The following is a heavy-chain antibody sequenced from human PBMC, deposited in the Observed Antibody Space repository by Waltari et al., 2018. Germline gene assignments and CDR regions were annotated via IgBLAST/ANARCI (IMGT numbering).Heavy chain of an antibody. J-gene: IGHJ4*02. V-gene: IGHV4-39*01. CDR3: ASETYYYDSSAYHNPYYFDY. Sequence: QLQLQESGPGLVKPSETLSLTCTVSGGSISSSSYYWGWIRQPPGKGLEWIGSIYYSGNTYYSPSLKSRVTISVDTSKNQFSLKLSSVTAADTAVYYCASETYYYDSSAYHNPYYFDYWGQGTLVTVSS. D-gene: IGHD3-22*01. CDR1: GGSISSSSYY. CDR2: IYYSGNT.